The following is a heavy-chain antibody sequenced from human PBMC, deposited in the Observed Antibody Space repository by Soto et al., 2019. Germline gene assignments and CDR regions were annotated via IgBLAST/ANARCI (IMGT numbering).Heavy chain of an antibody. J-gene: IGHJ4*02. Sequence: LSLTCTVSGGSISSGDYYWSWIRQPPGKGLEWIGYIYYSGSTYYNPSLKSRVTISVDTSKNQFSLKLSSVTAADTAVYYCARAPSVRGVIITIDYWRQGTLVTVSS. D-gene: IGHD3-10*01. CDR3: ARAPSVRGVIITIDY. CDR1: GGSISSGDYY. V-gene: IGHV4-30-4*01. CDR2: IYYSGST.